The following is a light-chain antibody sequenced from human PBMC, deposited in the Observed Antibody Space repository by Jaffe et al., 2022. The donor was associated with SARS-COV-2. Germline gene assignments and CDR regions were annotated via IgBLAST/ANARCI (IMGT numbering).Light chain of an antibody. V-gene: IGKV1-17*01. J-gene: IGKJ3*01. CDR2: DAS. Sequence: DIQMTQSPSSLSASVGDRVTITCRASQGIRNELGWYQQKPGKAPKRLIYDASTLQSGVPSRFSGSGSGTEYTLTISSLQPEDFATYYCLQHNDYPLTFGPGTKVDIK. CDR3: LQHNDYPLT. CDR1: QGIRNE.